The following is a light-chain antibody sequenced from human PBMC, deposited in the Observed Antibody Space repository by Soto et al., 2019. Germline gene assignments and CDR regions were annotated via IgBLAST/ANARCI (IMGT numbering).Light chain of an antibody. CDR1: QSVTNK. CDR3: QQYNKWPPIT. Sequence: IVMTQSPAALSVSPGEGVTLSCRASQSVTNKLAWYQQKPGQAPRLLIYHASIRATGIPARFSGSGSGTEFTLTISTLQSEDYAHYYCQQYNKWPPITFCQGTRLEIK. CDR2: HAS. J-gene: IGKJ5*01. V-gene: IGKV3D-15*03.